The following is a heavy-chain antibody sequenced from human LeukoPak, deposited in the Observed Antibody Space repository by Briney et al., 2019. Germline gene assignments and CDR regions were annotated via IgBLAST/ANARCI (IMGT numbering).Heavy chain of an antibody. J-gene: IGHJ4*02. CDR3: ARDGRGDY. D-gene: IGHD3-10*01. CDR2: ISYDGSNK. V-gene: IGHV3-30-3*01. CDR1: GFTFSSYA. Sequence: GGSLRLSCAASGFTFSSYAMHWVRQAPGKGLEWVAVISYDGSNKYYADSVKGRFTISRDNSKNTLYLQMNSLRAEDTAVYYCARDGRGDYWGQRTLVTVSS.